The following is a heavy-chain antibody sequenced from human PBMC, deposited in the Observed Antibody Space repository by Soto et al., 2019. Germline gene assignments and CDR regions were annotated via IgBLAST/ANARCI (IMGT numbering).Heavy chain of an antibody. Sequence: PGESLKISCKGSGYSFTSYWIGWVRQMPGKGLEWMGIIYPGDSDTRYSPSFQGQVTISADKSISTAYLQWSSLKASDTAMYYCARQSFGYCSSTSCGMDVWVQGTTVTVSS. CDR1: GYSFTSYW. J-gene: IGHJ6*02. CDR3: ARQSFGYCSSTSCGMDV. CDR2: IYPGDSDT. D-gene: IGHD2-2*01. V-gene: IGHV5-51*01.